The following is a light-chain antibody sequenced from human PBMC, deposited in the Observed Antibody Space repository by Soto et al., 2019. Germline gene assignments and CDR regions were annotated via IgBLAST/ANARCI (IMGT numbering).Light chain of an antibody. CDR1: QTVRNNY. Sequence: EFVLTQSPGTLSLSPGEIATLSCRASQTVRNNYLAWYQQKPGQAPRLLIYDASSRATGIPDRFSGSGFGTEFTLTISSLEPEDFAVYYCQQYGSSLITFGQGTRLEIK. V-gene: IGKV3-20*01. CDR3: QQYGSSLIT. CDR2: DAS. J-gene: IGKJ5*01.